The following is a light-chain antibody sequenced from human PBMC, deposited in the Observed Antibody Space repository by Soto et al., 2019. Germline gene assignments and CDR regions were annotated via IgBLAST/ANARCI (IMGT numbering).Light chain of an antibody. Sequence: EIVLTQSPGTLSLSPGERATVSCRASQSVSGSYLAWYQHKPGQAPRLLIYGAFNRAGGIPDRFSGSGSGTDFTLTINRLEPEDFAVYYCQQYGSSPLTFGGGTKVEIK. V-gene: IGKV3-20*01. CDR1: QSVSGSY. CDR3: QQYGSSPLT. J-gene: IGKJ4*01. CDR2: GAF.